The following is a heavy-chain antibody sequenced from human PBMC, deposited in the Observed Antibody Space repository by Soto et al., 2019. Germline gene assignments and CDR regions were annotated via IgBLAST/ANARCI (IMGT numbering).Heavy chain of an antibody. D-gene: IGHD1-26*01. CDR2: IGGSGGNT. V-gene: IGHV3-23*01. CDR3: AKETSLSGRYYGMDV. J-gene: IGHJ6*02. CDR1: GFTFNNYA. Sequence: EVQLLESGGGLVQPGGSLRLSCAASGFTFNNYAMSWVRQAPGKGLEWVSAIGGSGGNTYYADSVKGRFTISRDYSKNTLYLQMNSLRAEDTAVYYCAKETSLSGRYYGMDVWGQGTTVTVSS.